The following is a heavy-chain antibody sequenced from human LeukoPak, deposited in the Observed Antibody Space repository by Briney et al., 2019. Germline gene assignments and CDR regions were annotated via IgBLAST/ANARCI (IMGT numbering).Heavy chain of an antibody. CDR1: GGSISGYY. J-gene: IGHJ5*02. CDR3: ARRGGITGTKNWFDP. CDR2: IHHSGST. Sequence: SETLSLTCTVSGGSISGYYWGWIRQPPGKGLEWIGYIHHSGSTYYNPSLKSRVTISVDRSKNQFSLKLSSVTAADTAVYYCARRGGITGTKNWFDPWGQGTLVTVSS. D-gene: IGHD1-20*01. V-gene: IGHV4-30-2*01.